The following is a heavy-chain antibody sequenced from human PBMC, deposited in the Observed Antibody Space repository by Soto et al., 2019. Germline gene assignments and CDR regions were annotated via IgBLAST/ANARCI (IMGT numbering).Heavy chain of an antibody. CDR2: IKQDGSEK. CDR3: ARPTYYYYYGMDV. CDR1: GFTFSSYW. Sequence: GGSLRLSCAASGFTFSSYWMSWVRQAPGKGLEWVANIKQDGSEKYYVDSVKGRFTISRDNAKNSLYLQMNSLRAEDTAVYYCARPTYYYYYGMDVWGQGTTVTVSS. V-gene: IGHV3-7*01. J-gene: IGHJ6*01.